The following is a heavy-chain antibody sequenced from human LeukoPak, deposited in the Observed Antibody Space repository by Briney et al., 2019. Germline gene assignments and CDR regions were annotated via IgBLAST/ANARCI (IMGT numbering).Heavy chain of an antibody. D-gene: IGHD3-22*01. V-gene: IGHV4-39*01. CDR3: ARRRYYDSSGYLE. Sequence: SETLSLTCTVSGGSISSSSYYWGWIRQPPGKGLEWIGSIYYSGSTYYNPAVKSRFTLTVEITNNRFSLTLSSVTAADTALYFCARRRYYDSSGYLEWGQGTLVTVSS. CDR2: IYYSGST. CDR1: GGSISSSSYY. J-gene: IGHJ1*01.